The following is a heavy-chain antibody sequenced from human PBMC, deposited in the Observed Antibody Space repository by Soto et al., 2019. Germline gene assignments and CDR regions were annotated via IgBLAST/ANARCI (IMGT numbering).Heavy chain of an antibody. CDR2: INPNSGGT. Sequence: SVKLYSQASRFPLTGRSMRWARPAHGQGLEWMGWINPNSGGTNYAQKFQGWVTMTRDTSISTAYMELSRLRSDDTAVYYCARSGSSGLYYYYGMDVWGQGTTVTVSS. CDR1: RFPLTGRS. J-gene: IGHJ6*02. CDR3: ARSGSSGLYYYYGMDV. D-gene: IGHD3-22*01. V-gene: IGHV1-2*04.